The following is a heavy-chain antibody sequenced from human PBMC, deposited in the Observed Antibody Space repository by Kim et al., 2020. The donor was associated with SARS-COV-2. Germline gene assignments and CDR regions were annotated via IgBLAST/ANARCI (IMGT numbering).Heavy chain of an antibody. J-gene: IGHJ6*02. CDR3: TTDAPIVVVPAAMNYGMDV. CDR1: GFTFSNAW. Sequence: GGSLRLSCAASGFTFSNAWMSWVRQAPGKGLEWVGRIKSKTDGGTTDYAAPVKGRFTISRDDSKNTLYLQMNSLKTEDTAVYYCTTDAPIVVVPAAMNYGMDVWGQGTTVTVSS. V-gene: IGHV3-15*01. CDR2: IKSKTDGGTT. D-gene: IGHD2-2*01.